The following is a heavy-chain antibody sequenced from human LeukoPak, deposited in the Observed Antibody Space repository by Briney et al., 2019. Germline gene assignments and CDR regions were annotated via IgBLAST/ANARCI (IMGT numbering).Heavy chain of an antibody. V-gene: IGHV4-34*01. Sequence: SETLSLTCAVYGGSFSGYHRSWIRQPPGKGLEWIGEINHSGSTNYNPSLKSRVTISVDTSKNQFSLKLSSVTAADTAVYYCARMVRGVYFDYWGQGTLVTVSS. CDR1: GGSFSGYH. D-gene: IGHD3-10*01. CDR3: ARMVRGVYFDY. CDR2: INHSGST. J-gene: IGHJ4*02.